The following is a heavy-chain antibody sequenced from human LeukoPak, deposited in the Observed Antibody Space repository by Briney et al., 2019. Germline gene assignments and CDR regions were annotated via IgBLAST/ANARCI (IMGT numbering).Heavy chain of an antibody. J-gene: IGHJ6*03. V-gene: IGHV3-11*04. D-gene: IGHD6-6*01. CDR3: ARSSSDYYYYSMDV. CDR1: GFTFSDYY. CDR2: ISSSGSTI. Sequence: GGSLRLSCAASGFTFSDYYMSWIREAPGKGLEWVSYISSSGSTIYYADSVKGRFTIARDNAKNSLYLQMNSLRAEDTALYYCARSSSDYYYYSMDVWGKGTTVTVSS.